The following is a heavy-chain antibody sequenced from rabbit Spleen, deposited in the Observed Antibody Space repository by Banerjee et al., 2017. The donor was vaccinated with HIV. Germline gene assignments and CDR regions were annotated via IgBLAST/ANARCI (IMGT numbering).Heavy chain of an antibody. Sequence: QQQLEESGGDLVKPEGSLTLTCTASGFDLSSYGVSWVRQAPGKGPEWIACIGNGDGSTYYANWATGRFTISKTSSTTVTLQMTSLTAADTATYFCARGIYIGSSAYYRGLTQLELWGQGTLVTVS. V-gene: IGHV1S45*01. CDR1: GFDLSSYG. CDR3: ARGIYIGSSAYYRGLTQLEL. J-gene: IGHJ3*01. CDR2: IGNGDGST. D-gene: IGHD1-1*01.